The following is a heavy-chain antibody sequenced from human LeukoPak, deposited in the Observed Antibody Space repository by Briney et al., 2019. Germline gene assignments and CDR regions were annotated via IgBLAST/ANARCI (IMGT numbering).Heavy chain of an antibody. Sequence: QAGVSLSLSCAASGLTVSSNYMSWVRQAPGGGREFVSNIYSGGNTYHEDSMKGRFTISRDNSKTTLSLQMNSLRAEDTAVYFCARRRRYCNSATCYSCHDYWGEGTLVTVSS. V-gene: IGHV3-53*01. D-gene: IGHD2-15*01. J-gene: IGHJ4*02. CDR2: IYSGGNT. CDR3: ARRRRYCNSATCYSCHDY. CDR1: GLTVSSNY.